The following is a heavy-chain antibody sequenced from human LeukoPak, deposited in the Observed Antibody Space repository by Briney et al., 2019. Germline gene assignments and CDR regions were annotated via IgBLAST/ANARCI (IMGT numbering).Heavy chain of an antibody. CDR3: ARRSRDYYGSGSYYPLFDY. V-gene: IGHV3-48*04. J-gene: IGHJ4*02. Sequence: PGGSLRLSCAASGFTFSSYSMNWVRQAPGKGLEWVSYISSSSSTIYYADSVKGRFTISRDNAKNSLYLQMNSLRAEDTAVYYCARRSRDYYGSGSYYPLFDYWGQGTLVTVSS. D-gene: IGHD3-10*01. CDR2: ISSSSSTI. CDR1: GFTFSSYS.